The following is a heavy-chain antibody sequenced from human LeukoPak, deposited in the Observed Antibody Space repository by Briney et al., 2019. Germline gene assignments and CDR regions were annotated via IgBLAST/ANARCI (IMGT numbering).Heavy chain of an antibody. CDR3: AGTESDIAYCGGDCYPPHFDY. J-gene: IGHJ4*02. Sequence: SETLSLTCTVSGGSISSGSYYWSWIRQPPGKGLEWIGEINHSGSTNYNPSLKSRVTISVDTSKNQFSLKLSSVTAADTAVYYCAGTESDIAYCGGDCYPPHFDYWGQGTLVTVSS. D-gene: IGHD2-21*02. V-gene: IGHV4-39*07. CDR1: GGSISSGSYY. CDR2: INHSGST.